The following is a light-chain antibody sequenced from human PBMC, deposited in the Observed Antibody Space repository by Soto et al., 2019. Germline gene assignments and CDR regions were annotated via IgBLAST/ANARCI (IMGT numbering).Light chain of an antibody. CDR3: SSYTGSSPPYV. V-gene: IGLV2-14*01. CDR1: SSDVGGYNY. J-gene: IGLJ1*01. Sequence: QSALTQPASVSVSPGQSITISCTGTSSDVGGYNYVSWYQQHPGKAPKLMIYEVSNRPSGVSNRFSGSKSGNTASLTISGLQAEDDADYYCSSYTGSSPPYVFGTGTNSPS. CDR2: EVS.